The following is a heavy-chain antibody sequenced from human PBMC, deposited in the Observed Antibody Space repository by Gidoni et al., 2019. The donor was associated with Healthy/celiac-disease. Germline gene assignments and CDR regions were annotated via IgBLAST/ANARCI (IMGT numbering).Heavy chain of an antibody. J-gene: IGHJ4*02. V-gene: IGHV3-66*01. CDR1: GFTVSSNY. D-gene: IGHD4-4*01. CDR2: IYIGGST. Sequence: EVQLVEPGGGLAQPGGSRRRSCAAYGFTVSSNYMSWVRQAPGKGLGWVSVIYIGGSTYYADSVKCRFTISRDNSKNTLYLQMNSLRAEDTAVYYCARDKDYSNYAYWGQGTLVTVSP. CDR3: ARDKDYSNYAY.